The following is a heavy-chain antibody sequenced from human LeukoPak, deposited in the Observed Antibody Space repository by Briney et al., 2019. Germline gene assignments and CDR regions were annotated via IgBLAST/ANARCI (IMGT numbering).Heavy chain of an antibody. D-gene: IGHD2/OR15-2a*01. J-gene: IGHJ4*02. Sequence: GASVKVSCKASGYSFTDYYMHRVRQAPGQGLEWMGIINPSGGKSNNAQKFQGRVTMTRDTSTSTVYMELNTLRSEDTAVYYCARGIYPYYFDYWGQGTLVTVSS. CDR2: INPSGGKS. CDR1: GYSFTDYY. CDR3: ARGIYPYYFDY. V-gene: IGHV1-46*01.